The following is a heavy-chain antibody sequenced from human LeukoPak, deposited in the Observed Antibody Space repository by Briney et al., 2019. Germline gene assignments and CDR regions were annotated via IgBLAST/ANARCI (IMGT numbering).Heavy chain of an antibody. V-gene: IGHV4-59*01. J-gene: IGHJ5*02. Sequence: PSETLSLTCTVSGGSISSYYWSWIRQPPGKGLEWIGCIYSSGSTNYNPSLKSRVTISVATSKNQFSLKLTSVTAADTAVYYCARVGSSWYGRWFDPWGQGTLVTVSS. CDR3: ARVGSSWYGRWFDP. CDR1: GGSISSYY. D-gene: IGHD6-13*01. CDR2: IYSSGST.